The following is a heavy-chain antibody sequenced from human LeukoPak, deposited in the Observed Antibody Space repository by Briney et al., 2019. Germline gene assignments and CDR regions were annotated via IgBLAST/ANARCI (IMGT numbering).Heavy chain of an antibody. J-gene: IGHJ6*02. Sequence: ASVKVSCKASGYTFTSYGISWVRQAPGQGLEWMGIIYPHDSDTRYSPSFQGQVTISADKSISTAYLQWSSLKASDTAMYYCARQDYYYALDVWGQGTSVTVSS. V-gene: IGHV5-51*01. CDR1: GYTFTSYG. CDR2: IYPHDSDT. CDR3: ARQDYYYALDV.